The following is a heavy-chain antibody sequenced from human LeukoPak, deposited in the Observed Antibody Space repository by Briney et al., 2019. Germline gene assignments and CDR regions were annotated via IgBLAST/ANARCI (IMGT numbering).Heavy chain of an antibody. D-gene: IGHD3-10*01. CDR2: INHSGST. Sequence: SETLSLTCTVSGGSISSYYWSWIRQPPGKGLEWIGEINHSGSTNYNPSLKSRVTISVDTSKNQFSLKLSSVTAADTAVYYCARSRMVRGVIMSRGWFDPWGQGTLVTVSS. CDR1: GGSISSYY. J-gene: IGHJ5*02. CDR3: ARSRMVRGVIMSRGWFDP. V-gene: IGHV4-34*01.